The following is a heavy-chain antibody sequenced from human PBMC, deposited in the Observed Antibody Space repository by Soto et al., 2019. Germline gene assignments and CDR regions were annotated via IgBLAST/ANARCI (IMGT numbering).Heavy chain of an antibody. D-gene: IGHD2-21*02. J-gene: IGHJ6*02. V-gene: IGHV1-3*01. CDR1: GYTFTSYA. CDR2: INAGNGNT. Sequence: ASVKVSCKASGYTFTSYAMHWVRQAPGQRLEWMGWINAGNGNTKYSQRFQGRVTITRDTSASTAYMELSSLRSEDTAVYYCARALGGGDWFYYYYYGMDVWGQGTTVTVSS. CDR3: ARALGGGDWFYYYYYGMDV.